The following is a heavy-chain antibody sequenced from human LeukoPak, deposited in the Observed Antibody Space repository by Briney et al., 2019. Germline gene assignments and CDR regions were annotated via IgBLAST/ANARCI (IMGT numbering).Heavy chain of an antibody. CDR3: ARGCSSTSCYGFDY. V-gene: IGHV3-53*01. D-gene: IGHD2-2*01. CDR2: IYSGGST. CDR1: GFTVSSKY. J-gene: IGHJ4*02. Sequence: GGSLRLSCAASGFTVSSKYMSWVRQAPGKGLEWVSVIYSGGSTYYADSVKGRLTISRDNSKNKLYLQMNSLRAEDTAVYYCARGCSSTSCYGFDYWGQGTLVTVSS.